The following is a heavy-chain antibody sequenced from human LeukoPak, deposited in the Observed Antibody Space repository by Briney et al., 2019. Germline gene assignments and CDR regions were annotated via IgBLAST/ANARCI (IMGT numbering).Heavy chain of an antibody. Sequence: ASVKVSCKASGYTFTSYDINWVRQATGQGLEWMGWMNPNSGNTGYAQKFQGRVTMTRNTSISTAYMELSSLRSEDTAVYYCARGRTSPCYYYYYMDVWGKGTTVTVSS. J-gene: IGHJ6*03. CDR3: ARGRTSPCYYYYYMDV. CDR2: MNPNSGNT. CDR1: GYTFTSYD. V-gene: IGHV1-8*01.